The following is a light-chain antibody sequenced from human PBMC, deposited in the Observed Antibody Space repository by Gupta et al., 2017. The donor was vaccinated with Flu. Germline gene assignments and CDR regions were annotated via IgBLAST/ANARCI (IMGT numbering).Light chain of an antibody. V-gene: IGKV1-39*01. J-gene: IGKJ2*01. CDR2: AAS. CDR3: QQTDKSPRT. Sequence: DIQMTQSPSSLSASVGDRVTITCRASQTITKYLSWYQHKPGKAPKLLIYAASSLQSGVPSRFSGSGFGTDFTLTISRLQPEDFAMYYCQQTDKSPRTFGQGTKLEI. CDR1: QTITKY.